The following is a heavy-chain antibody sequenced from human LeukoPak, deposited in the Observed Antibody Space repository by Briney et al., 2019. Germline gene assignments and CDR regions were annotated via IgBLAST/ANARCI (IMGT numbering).Heavy chain of an antibody. CDR2: IKQDGSEK. J-gene: IGHJ4*02. D-gene: IGHD3-22*01. CDR1: GFTFSSYW. Sequence: GGSLRLSCAASGFTFSSYWMSWVRQAPGKGLEWVANIKQDGSEKYHVDSVKGRFTISRDNAKNALYLQMNSLRAEDTAVYYCARANYYDSSGYEYYFDYWGQGTLVTVSS. V-gene: IGHV3-7*01. CDR3: ARANYYDSSGYEYYFDY.